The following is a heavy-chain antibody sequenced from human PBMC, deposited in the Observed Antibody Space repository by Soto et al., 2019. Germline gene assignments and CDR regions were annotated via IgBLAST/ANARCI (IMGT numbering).Heavy chain of an antibody. CDR3: AREAGTWHLPLNWFDP. CDR1: GFTFSSYS. D-gene: IGHD6-19*01. J-gene: IGHJ5*02. Sequence: EVQLVESGGGLVQPGGSLRLSCAASGFTFSSYSMNWVRQAPGKGLEWVSYISSSSSTIYYADSVKGRFTISRDNAKNSLYLQMNSLRDEDTPVYYCAREAGTWHLPLNWFDPWGQGTLVTVSS. V-gene: IGHV3-48*02. CDR2: ISSSSSTI.